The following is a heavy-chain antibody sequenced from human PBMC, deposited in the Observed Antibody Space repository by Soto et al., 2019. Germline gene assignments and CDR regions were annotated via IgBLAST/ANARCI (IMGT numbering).Heavy chain of an antibody. D-gene: IGHD2-2*01. CDR1: GDSFSNYY. Sequence: SETLSLTCTVSGDSFSNYYCNWVRKSAGKGLEWIGRIYPTGSTTYNPSLKSRLTMSVDTSKNLFSLRLTSMTAADTAVYYCATGRSEVVPGAMDTWGQGTLVTVSS. CDR3: ATGRSEVVPGAMDT. J-gene: IGHJ5*02. V-gene: IGHV4-4*07. CDR2: IYPTGST.